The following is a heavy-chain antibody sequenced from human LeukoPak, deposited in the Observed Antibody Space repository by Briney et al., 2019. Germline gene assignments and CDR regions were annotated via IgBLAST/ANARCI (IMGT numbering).Heavy chain of an antibody. Sequence: PGRSLRLSCAASGFTFSSYAMHWVRQAPGKGLEWVAVISYDGSNKYYADSVKGRFTISRDNSKNTLYLQMNSLRAEDTAVYYCARGLTGPATHGFDYWGQGTLVTVSS. CDR1: GFTFSSYA. CDR2: ISYDGSNK. D-gene: IGHD2-2*01. CDR3: ARGLTGPATHGFDY. J-gene: IGHJ4*02. V-gene: IGHV3-30-3*01.